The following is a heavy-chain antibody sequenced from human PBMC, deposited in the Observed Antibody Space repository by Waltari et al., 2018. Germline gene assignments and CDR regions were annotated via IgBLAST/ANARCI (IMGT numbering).Heavy chain of an antibody. Sequence: QVQLQQWGAGLLKPSETLSLTCAVYGGSFSGYYWSWIRQPPGKGLEWRGEINHSGSTNYNPSLKSRVTISVDTSKNQFSLKLSSVTAADTAVYYCARGGKITICGVVPGYCSGGSCSDFDYWGQGTLVTVSS. D-gene: IGHD2-15*01. J-gene: IGHJ4*02. CDR2: INHSGST. CDR1: GGSFSGYY. CDR3: ARGGKITICGVVPGYCSGGSCSDFDY. V-gene: IGHV4-34*01.